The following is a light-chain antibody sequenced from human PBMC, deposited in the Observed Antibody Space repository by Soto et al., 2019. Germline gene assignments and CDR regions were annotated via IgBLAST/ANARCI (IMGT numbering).Light chain of an antibody. V-gene: IGKV3D-15*01. CDR2: GAS. CDR3: QQYNDWPPWT. CDR1: QSVNSN. Sequence: EVVVTQSPATLSLFPGERASLSCRASQSVNSNLAWYQQKPGQAPRLLIYGASTRATGIPARFSGTGSATEFTLTISSLQSEDSAVYYCQQYNDWPPWTFGHGTKVEIK. J-gene: IGKJ1*01.